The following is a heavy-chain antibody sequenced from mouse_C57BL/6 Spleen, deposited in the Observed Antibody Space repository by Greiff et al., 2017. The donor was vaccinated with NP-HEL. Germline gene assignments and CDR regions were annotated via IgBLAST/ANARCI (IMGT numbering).Heavy chain of an antibody. CDR2: IQPNSGST. Sequence: QVQLQQPGAELVKPGASVKLSCKASGYTFTSYWMHWVKQRPGQGLEWIGMIQPNSGSTNYNEKFKSKATLTVDKSSSTAYMQLSSLTSEDSAVYYCARSDYDGQYYFDYWGQGTTLTVSS. D-gene: IGHD2-4*01. J-gene: IGHJ2*01. V-gene: IGHV1-64*01. CDR3: ARSDYDGQYYFDY. CDR1: GYTFTSYW.